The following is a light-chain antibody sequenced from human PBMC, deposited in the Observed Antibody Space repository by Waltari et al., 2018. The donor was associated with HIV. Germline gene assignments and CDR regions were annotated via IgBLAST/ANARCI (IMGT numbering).Light chain of an antibody. CDR2: RNN. CDR3: AAWDDSLSGQWV. V-gene: IGLV1-47*01. Sequence: QSVLTQPPSASGTPGQRVTISCSGSSSNIGSTFVYWYQQLPGTAPKLLSYRNNQRPSGVPDRFSGSKSGTSASLAISGLRSEDEADYYCAAWDDSLSGQWVFGGGTKLTVL. CDR1: SSNIGSTF. J-gene: IGLJ3*02.